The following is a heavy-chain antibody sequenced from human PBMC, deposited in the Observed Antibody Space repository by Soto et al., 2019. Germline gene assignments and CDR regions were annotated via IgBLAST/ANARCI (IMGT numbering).Heavy chain of an antibody. D-gene: IGHD3-22*01. CDR1: GYTFTSYG. J-gene: IGHJ3*02. CDR2: ISAYNGNT. CDR3: ASTSYYYDSSGYYYAAIDAFDI. V-gene: IGHV1-18*01. Sequence: QVQLVQSGAEVKKPGASVKVSCKASGYTFTSYGISWVRQAPGQGLEWMGWISAYNGNTNYAQKLQGRVTMTTDTSTSTAYMELRSLRSDDTAVYYCASTSYYYDSSGYYYAAIDAFDIWGQGTMVTVSS.